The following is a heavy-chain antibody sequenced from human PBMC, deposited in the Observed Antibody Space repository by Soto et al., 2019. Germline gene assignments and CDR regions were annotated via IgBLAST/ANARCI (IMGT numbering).Heavy chain of an antibody. CDR3: ARDACSATSGDTQENYYAMDV. D-gene: IGHD2-15*01. CDR2: INAGNGNT. CDR1: GYTFTNYA. Sequence: ASVKVSCKASGYTFTNYAMHWVRQAPGQRLKWMGWINAGNGNTKYSQKFQGRVTITRDTSASTAYMELSSLRSEDTAVYYCARDACSATSGDTQENYYAMDVWGQGTMVTVYS. V-gene: IGHV1-3*01. J-gene: IGHJ6*02.